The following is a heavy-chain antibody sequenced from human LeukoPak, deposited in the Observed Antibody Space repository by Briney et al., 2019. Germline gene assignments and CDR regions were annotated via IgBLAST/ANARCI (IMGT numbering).Heavy chain of an antibody. Sequence: GGSLRLSYAASGFTFSSYWMHWVRQAPGKGLVWVSRINSDGSSRNYADSVKGRFTISRDNAKNTLYLQMHSLRAEDTAVYYCARVSSSGWRRFKGNDAFDIWGQGTLVTVSS. CDR3: ARVSSSGWRRFKGNDAFDI. J-gene: IGHJ3*02. CDR2: INSDGSSR. D-gene: IGHD6-19*01. CDR1: GFTFSSYW. V-gene: IGHV3-74*01.